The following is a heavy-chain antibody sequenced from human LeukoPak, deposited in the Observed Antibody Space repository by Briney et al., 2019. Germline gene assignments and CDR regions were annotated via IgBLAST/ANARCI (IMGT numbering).Heavy chain of an antibody. CDR3: ARARYESRIWPKSRYDYYHYMDV. CDR1: GYTFTSYV. V-gene: IGHV1-3*03. J-gene: IGHJ6*03. CDR2: INAGNGNT. Sequence: ASVKVSCKASGYTFTSYVIHWVRQAPGQRLEWMGWINAGNGNTKYSQEFQDRVTITRDTSASTAYMELSSLRSEDMAVYYCARARYESRIWPKSRYDYYHYMDVWGKGTTVTVSS. D-gene: IGHD2-15*01.